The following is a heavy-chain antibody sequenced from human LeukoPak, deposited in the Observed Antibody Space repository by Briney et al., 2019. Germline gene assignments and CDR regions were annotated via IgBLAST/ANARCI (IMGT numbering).Heavy chain of an antibody. J-gene: IGHJ5*02. V-gene: IGHV1-18*01. CDR1: GYTFTSYG. Sequence: ASVKVSCEASGYTFTSYGISWVRQAPGQGLEWMGWISAYNGNTNYAQKLQGRVTMTTDTSTSTAYMELRSLRSDDTAVYYCARGKDTYYDFWSGYPGRPTVFDPWGQGTLVTVSS. CDR2: ISAYNGNT. D-gene: IGHD3-3*01. CDR3: ARGKDTYYDFWSGYPGRPTVFDP.